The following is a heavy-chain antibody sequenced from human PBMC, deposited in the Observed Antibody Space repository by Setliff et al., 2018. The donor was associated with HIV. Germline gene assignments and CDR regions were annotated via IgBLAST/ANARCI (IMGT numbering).Heavy chain of an antibody. Sequence: GASVKVSCKASGYSFADYAMNWVRQAPRQGLEWMGYINTNTGNPTYAQGFTGRFVFSFDTSVTTACLQITGLRTEDTAVYFCARGGTHYDFWSGYRLGYFDLWGRGTLVTVSS. CDR3: ARGGTHYDFWSGYRLGYFDL. CDR1: GYSFADYA. J-gene: IGHJ2*01. CDR2: INTNTGNP. V-gene: IGHV7-4-1*02. D-gene: IGHD3-3*01.